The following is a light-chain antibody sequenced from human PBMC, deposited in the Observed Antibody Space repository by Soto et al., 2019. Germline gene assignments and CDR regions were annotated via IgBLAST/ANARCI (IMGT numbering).Light chain of an antibody. J-gene: IGLJ2*01. Sequence: QAVVTQEPSLTVSPGGTVTLTCGSSTGAVTSGQYPYWFQQKPGQAPRTLIYDTSNKRSWTPARFSGSLLGGKAALTLSWAQPEDEADYFSLLSYVGARVFGGGTKLTVL. CDR1: TGAVTSGQY. V-gene: IGLV7-46*01. CDR2: DTS. CDR3: LLSYVGARV.